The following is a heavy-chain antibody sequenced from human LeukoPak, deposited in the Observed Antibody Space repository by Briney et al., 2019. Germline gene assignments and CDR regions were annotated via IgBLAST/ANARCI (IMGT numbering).Heavy chain of an antibody. CDR2: SNPNSGGT. CDR1: GYTFTNYY. V-gene: IGHV1-2*02. J-gene: IGHJ4*02. D-gene: IGHD4-17*01. Sequence: ASVKVSCKASGYTFTNYYIHWVRQAPGQGLEWMGWSNPNSGGTKYAQRFQGRVTMTRDTSTDTDYMELTRLTSDDTAIYYCAGGDYYGDYLYDYWGQGTLVTVSS. CDR3: AGGDYYGDYLYDY.